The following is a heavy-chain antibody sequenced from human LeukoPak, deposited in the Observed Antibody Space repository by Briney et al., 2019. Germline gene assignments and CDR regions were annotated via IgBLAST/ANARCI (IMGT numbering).Heavy chain of an antibody. J-gene: IGHJ6*03. CDR1: GYTFTSYG. Sequence: ASVKVSCKASGYTFTSYGISWVRQAPGQGLEWMGGTYVNNGNTNYAQKLQGRVTMTTDTSTSTAYIELRSLRSDDTAVYYCARVLAGATSPYYYYYYYMDVWGKGTTVTISS. V-gene: IGHV1-18*01. CDR3: ARVLAGATSPYYYYYYYMDV. CDR2: TYVNNGNT. D-gene: IGHD5-12*01.